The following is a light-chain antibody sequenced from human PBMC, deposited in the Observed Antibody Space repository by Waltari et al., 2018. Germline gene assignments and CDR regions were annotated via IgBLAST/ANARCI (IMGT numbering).Light chain of an antibody. Sequence: SSELTQDPAVSVAMGQTVRITCQGDSLRSYYASWYQQRPGQAPILVIYDKNNRPSGVPDRFSGASSHKKGSLTISGAQAEDEAAYYCHSRDASGVAGSFGGGTKLTVL. CDR3: HSRDASGVAGS. CDR1: SLRSYY. J-gene: IGLJ2*01. CDR2: DKN. V-gene: IGLV3-19*01.